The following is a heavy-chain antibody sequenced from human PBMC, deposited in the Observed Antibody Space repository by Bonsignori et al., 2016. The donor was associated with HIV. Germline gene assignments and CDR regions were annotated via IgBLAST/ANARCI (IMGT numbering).Heavy chain of an antibody. J-gene: IGHJ3*02. CDR3: ARDEGFEMFVAFDI. CDR1: GGTFSSYA. CDR2: IIPILGIA. V-gene: IGHV1-69*10. Sequence: SVKVSCKASGGTFSSYAISWVRQAPGQGLEWMGGIIPILGIANYAQKFQGRVTITADESTSTAYMELSSLRSEDAAVYYCARDEGFEMFVAFDIWGQGTMVTVSS. D-gene: IGHD3-10*01.